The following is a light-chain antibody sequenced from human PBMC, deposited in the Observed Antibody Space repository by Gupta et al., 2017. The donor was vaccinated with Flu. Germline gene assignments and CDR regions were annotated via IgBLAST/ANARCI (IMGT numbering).Light chain of an antibody. CDR2: EAS. Sequence: DLPMTQSPSSLSSSVGESFTITCRAIQGIRNHLGWYQQKPGKAPQRLIYEASRLQIEVPSRFSGSGSETEFTRTISSLQPEDSATYYCLQHNTFPPTFGQGTKVEIK. CDR1: QGIRNH. CDR3: LQHNTFPPT. J-gene: IGKJ1*01. V-gene: IGKV1-17*01.